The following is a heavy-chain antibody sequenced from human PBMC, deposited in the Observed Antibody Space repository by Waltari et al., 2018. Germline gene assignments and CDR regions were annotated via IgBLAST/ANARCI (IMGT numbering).Heavy chain of an antibody. CDR3: ARDRCSSTSCYGVDY. CDR1: GYTFTSSY. J-gene: IGHJ4*02. D-gene: IGHD2-2*01. CDR2: INPSGGST. Sequence: QVQLVQSGAEVKKPGASVKVSCKASGYTFTSSYMHWVRQAPGQGLEWMGIINPSGGSTSYAQKFQGRVTMTRDTSTSTVYMELSSLRSEDTAVYYCARDRCSSTSCYGVDYWGQGTLVTVSS. V-gene: IGHV1-46*01.